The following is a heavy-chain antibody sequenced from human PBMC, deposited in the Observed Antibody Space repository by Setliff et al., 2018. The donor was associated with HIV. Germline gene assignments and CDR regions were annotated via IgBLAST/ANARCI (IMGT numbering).Heavy chain of an antibody. CDR2: IIPIFGTA. J-gene: IGHJ6*03. D-gene: IGHD1-1*01. CDR3: ARNPQPTGTPDYYYYYYMDV. V-gene: IGHV1-69*06. CDR1: GGTFSSYA. Sequence: SVKVSCKASGGTFSSYAISWVRQAPGQGLEWMGRIIPIFGTANYAQKFQDRVTITADKSTSTAYMELSSLRSEDTAVYYCARNPQPTGTPDYYYYYYMDVWGKGTTVTVSS.